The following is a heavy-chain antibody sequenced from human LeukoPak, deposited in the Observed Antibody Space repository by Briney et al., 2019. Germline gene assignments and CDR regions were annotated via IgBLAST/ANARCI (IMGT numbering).Heavy chain of an antibody. V-gene: IGHV4-4*02. J-gene: IGHJ6*03. Sequence: PSETLSLTCTVSGGSISSYWWSWVRQPPGKGLEWIGEINNSGNTSYNPSLRSRVTISIDKSKSHFSLKLSSVTAADTAVYYCARPFYYYMDVWGKGTTVTVSS. CDR1: GGSISSYW. CDR2: INNSGNT. CDR3: ARPFYYYMDV.